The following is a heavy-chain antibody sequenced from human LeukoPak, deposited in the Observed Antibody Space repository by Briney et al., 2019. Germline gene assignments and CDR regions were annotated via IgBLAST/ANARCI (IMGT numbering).Heavy chain of an antibody. Sequence: PSETLSLTCAVSGGSISSSNWWSWVRQPPGKGLEWIGEIYHSGSTNYNPSLKSRVTISVDKSKNQFSLKLSSVTAADTAVYYCARADQDIVVVPAAAGYYMDVWGKGTTVTVSS. D-gene: IGHD2-2*01. V-gene: IGHV4-4*02. J-gene: IGHJ6*03. CDR3: ARADQDIVVVPAAAGYYMDV. CDR2: IYHSGST. CDR1: GGSISSSNW.